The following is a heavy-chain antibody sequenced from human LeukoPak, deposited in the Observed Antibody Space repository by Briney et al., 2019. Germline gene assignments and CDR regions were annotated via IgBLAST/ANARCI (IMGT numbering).Heavy chain of an antibody. V-gene: IGHV3-66*04. Sequence: GGSLRLSCAASGFTVSSNYMNWVRQAPGKGLEWVSAIYSGGSTYYADSVKGRFTISRDNSKNTLYLQMNSLRAEDTAVYYCARRAGAYSHPYDYWGQGTLVTVSS. D-gene: IGHD4/OR15-4a*01. J-gene: IGHJ4*02. CDR2: IYSGGST. CDR3: ARRAGAYSHPYDY. CDR1: GFTVSSNY.